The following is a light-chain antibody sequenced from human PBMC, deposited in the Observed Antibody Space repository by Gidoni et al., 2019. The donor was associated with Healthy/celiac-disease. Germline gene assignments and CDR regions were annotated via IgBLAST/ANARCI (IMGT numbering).Light chain of an antibody. V-gene: IGKV1-39*01. Sequence: DIQLTQSPSSLSASVGDRVTITCRASQSISSDLNWYQQKPGKAPKLLIYAASSLQSGVPSRFSGCGSVTDFTLTISSLQPEDFATYYCQQSYSTPWTFGQGTKVEIK. CDR3: QQSYSTPWT. CDR1: QSISSD. J-gene: IGKJ1*01. CDR2: AAS.